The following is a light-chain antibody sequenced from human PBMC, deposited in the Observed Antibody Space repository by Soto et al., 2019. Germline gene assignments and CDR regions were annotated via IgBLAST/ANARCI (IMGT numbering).Light chain of an antibody. CDR1: HYIYSN. CDR3: QQYHNLWT. J-gene: IGKJ1*01. CDR2: RAS. V-gene: IGKV3-15*01. Sequence: EIVMTQSPATLSVSPGERATLSCTASHYIYSNVAWFQQRPGQAPWLLIYRASTRATGTPARFSGSGSGTVFTLTITRLQSEDFAHYYCQQYHNLWTFGQGTQVEIK.